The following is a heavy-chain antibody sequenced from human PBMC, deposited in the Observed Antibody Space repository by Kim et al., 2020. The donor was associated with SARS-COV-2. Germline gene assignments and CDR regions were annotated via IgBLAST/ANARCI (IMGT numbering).Heavy chain of an antibody. V-gene: IGHV3-30*18. CDR2: ISYDGSNK. CDR3: AKFKEEQWELLSYFDY. J-gene: IGHJ4*02. Sequence: GGSLRLSCAASGFTFSSYGMHWVRQAPGKGLEWVAVISYDGSNKYYADSVKGRFTISRDNSKNTLYLQMNSLRAEDTAVYYCAKFKEEQWELLSYFDYWGQGTLVTVSS. D-gene: IGHD1-26*01. CDR1: GFTFSSYG.